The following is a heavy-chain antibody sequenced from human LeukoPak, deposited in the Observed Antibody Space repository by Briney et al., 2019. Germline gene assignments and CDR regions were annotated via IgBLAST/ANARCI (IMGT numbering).Heavy chain of an antibody. CDR2: IYYSGSA. Sequence: PSETLSLTCTVSGGSIDSSSYYWVWIRQTPGKGGEWIGSIYYSGSAYYNPSLKSRVTISVDTSKNQFSLRLRSVTAADTAVYYCARPTAPATLHDFDYWGQGTLVTVSS. D-gene: IGHD6-13*01. J-gene: IGHJ4*02. V-gene: IGHV4-39*01. CDR3: ARPTAPATLHDFDY. CDR1: GGSIDSSSYY.